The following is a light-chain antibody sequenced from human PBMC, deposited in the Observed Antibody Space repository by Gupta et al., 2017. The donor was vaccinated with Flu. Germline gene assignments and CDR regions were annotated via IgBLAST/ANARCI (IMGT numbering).Light chain of an antibody. CDR3: QQSYSTPHT. CDR1: QSISRY. V-gene: IGKV1-39*01. J-gene: IGKJ4*01. CDR2: DAS. Sequence: PSSLSASVGDRVTITCRASQSISRYLNWYQQKPGKTPKFLIYDASSLQGGVPSRFSGSGSGTDFTLTINSLQPEDFATYYCQQSYSTPHTFGGGTTVEIK.